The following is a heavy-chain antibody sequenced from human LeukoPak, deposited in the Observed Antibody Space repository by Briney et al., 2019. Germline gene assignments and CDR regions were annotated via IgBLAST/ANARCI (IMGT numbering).Heavy chain of an antibody. CDR1: GFTFSTYA. V-gene: IGHV3-30*04. CDR2: GSKDGNTK. CDR3: ARGIPPPKYYGSGSDTFDI. Sequence: PGGSLRLSCVASGFTFSTYAIHWVRQAPGKGLEWVAVGSKDGNTKYYADSVKGRFTISRDNSKNTVYLQMNSLRAEDTSVYYCARGIPPPKYYGSGSDTFDIWGQGTMVTVSS. J-gene: IGHJ3*02. D-gene: IGHD3-10*01.